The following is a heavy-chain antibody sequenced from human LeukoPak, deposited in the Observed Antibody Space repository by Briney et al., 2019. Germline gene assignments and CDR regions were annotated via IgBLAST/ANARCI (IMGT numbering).Heavy chain of an antibody. Sequence: ASVKVSCMASGYTFTDYHMHWVRQAPGQGLEWLGWINPKKGVTGYLDKFEGRITMTRDTSISAIYMELSSLTSDDTAVYYCARDTGPAFGGAFDLWGLGTLVTVSS. CDR1: GYTFTDYH. V-gene: IGHV1-2*02. D-gene: IGHD3-3*01. CDR2: INPKKGVT. J-gene: IGHJ4*02. CDR3: ARDTGPAFGGAFDL.